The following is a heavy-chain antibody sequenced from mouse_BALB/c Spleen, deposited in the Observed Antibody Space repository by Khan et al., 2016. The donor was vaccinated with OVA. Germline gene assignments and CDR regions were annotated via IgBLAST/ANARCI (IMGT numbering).Heavy chain of an antibody. CDR3: VRDGADYRNDGRFAY. D-gene: IGHD2-14*01. V-gene: IGHV1-4*01. CDR2: INPNNGDT. J-gene: IGHJ3*01. Sequence: QVRLQQSGAELARPGASVKMSCKTSGYTFSSYTIHWIKLRPGQGLEWIGYINPNNGDTNYNQTFKDQATLTAAKSSTTVYLQLSSLTSDESTRYNSVRDGADYRNDGRFAYGGQGTLVTVSA. CDR1: GYTFSSYT.